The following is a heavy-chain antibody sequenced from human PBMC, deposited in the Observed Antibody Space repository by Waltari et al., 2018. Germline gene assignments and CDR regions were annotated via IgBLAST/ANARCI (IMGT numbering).Heavy chain of an antibody. V-gene: IGHV4-39*01. CDR2: IYYSGST. J-gene: IGHJ4*02. Sequence: QLQLQESGPGLVKPSETLSLTCTVSGGSISSSSYYWGWIRQPPGKGLEWIGSIYYSGSTYYNPSLKSRVTIAVDTSKNQFSLKLSSVTAADTAVYYCARLESGWYGDLLDYWGQGTLVTVSS. CDR1: GGSISSSSYY. D-gene: IGHD6-19*01. CDR3: ARLESGWYGDLLDY.